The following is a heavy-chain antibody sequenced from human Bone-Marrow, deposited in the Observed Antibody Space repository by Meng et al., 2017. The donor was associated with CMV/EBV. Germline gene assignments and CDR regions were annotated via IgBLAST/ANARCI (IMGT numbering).Heavy chain of an antibody. J-gene: IGHJ6*01. CDR3: ARDDLNDYGDYVEYYYGMDV. CDR2: MNPNSGNT. D-gene: IGHD4-17*01. CDR1: GYTFTSYD. Sequence: ASVKVSCKASGYTFTSYDINWVRQATGQGLEWMGWMNPNSGNTGYAQKFQGRVTMTRNTSISTAYMELSSLRSEDTAVYYCARDDLNDYGDYVEYYYGMDVWGQGTTVNVAS. V-gene: IGHV1-8*01.